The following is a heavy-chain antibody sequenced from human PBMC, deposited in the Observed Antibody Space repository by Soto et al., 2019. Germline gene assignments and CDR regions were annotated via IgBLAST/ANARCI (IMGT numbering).Heavy chain of an antibody. Sequence: EVQLAESGGGMAQPGGSLRLSCAASGFTLSGYDMHWVRQAPGKGLEYVSGISSNGVGTYYANSVQGRFTISRDNSKNTVYLQMGSLRPEDMAVYYCARRARPDFYYMDVWGKGTTVTVSS. V-gene: IGHV3-64*01. J-gene: IGHJ6*03. CDR3: ARRARPDFYYMDV. CDR2: ISSNGVGT. CDR1: GFTLSGYD. D-gene: IGHD6-6*01.